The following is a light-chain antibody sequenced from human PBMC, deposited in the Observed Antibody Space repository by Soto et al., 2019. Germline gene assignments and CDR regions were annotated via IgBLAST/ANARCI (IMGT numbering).Light chain of an antibody. V-gene: IGKV1-39*01. CDR3: TQSQTTTLT. Sequence: DIPMTQSPSSLSASVGDRVTIICRASQYITSYLNSYQHKPGKATNLLIYAASRLQSGVPSRFSGGGSGTDITRTSSGRQREDVADYSGTQSQTTTLTFGQVTNVEV. J-gene: IGKJ1*01. CDR2: AAS. CDR1: QYITSY.